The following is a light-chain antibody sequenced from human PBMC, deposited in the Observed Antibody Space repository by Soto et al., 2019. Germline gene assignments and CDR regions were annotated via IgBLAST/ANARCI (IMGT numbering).Light chain of an antibody. CDR1: SRDVGRYNY. CDR2: DVS. Sequence: QSVLAQPASVSGSRGQSITISCTGTSRDVGRYNYVSWFQQHPGKVPKLIIYDVSHWPSGVSNRFSGSKSGNTSSLTISGLQAEDEADYYCSSYTSSSTRVFATCTKVTVL. V-gene: IGLV2-14*03. J-gene: IGLJ1*01. CDR3: SSYTSSSTRV.